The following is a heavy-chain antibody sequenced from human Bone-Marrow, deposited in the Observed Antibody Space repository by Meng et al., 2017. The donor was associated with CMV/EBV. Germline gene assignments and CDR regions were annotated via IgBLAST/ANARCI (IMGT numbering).Heavy chain of an antibody. V-gene: IGHV3-30-3*01. Sequence: GGSLRLSCAASGFTFSSYALHWVRQAPGKGLEWVAVISYDGSNEYYADSVKGRFTISRDNSRNTLSLQMNSLRAEDTAMYYCARDNLRITIFGVVIKNWADWYVDLWGRGTLVTVSS. CDR2: ISYDGSNE. D-gene: IGHD3-3*01. CDR3: ARDNLRITIFGVVIKNWADWYVDL. J-gene: IGHJ2*01. CDR1: GFTFSSYA.